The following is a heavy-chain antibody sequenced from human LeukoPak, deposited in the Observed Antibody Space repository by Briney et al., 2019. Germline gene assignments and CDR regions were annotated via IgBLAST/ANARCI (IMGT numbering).Heavy chain of an antibody. CDR3: ARGTLYSGWSYYFDY. Sequence: PSETLSLTCTVSGGSISSYYWSWIRQPPGKGLEWIGYTYYSGSTNYNPSLKSRVTISVGTSKIQFSLRLSSVTAADTAMYYCARGTLYSGWSYYFDYWGQGSQVTVSS. CDR2: TYYSGST. CDR1: GGSISSYY. D-gene: IGHD6-19*01. V-gene: IGHV4-59*12. J-gene: IGHJ4*02.